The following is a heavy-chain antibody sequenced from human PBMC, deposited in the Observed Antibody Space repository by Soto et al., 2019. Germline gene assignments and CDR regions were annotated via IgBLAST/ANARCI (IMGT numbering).Heavy chain of an antibody. CDR2: VFHIGNT. J-gene: IGHJ4*01. D-gene: IGHD6-19*01. CDR3: ARHHIAVTAELFDS. Sequence: KTSETLSLTCTVSGGSVNSDNFYWSWIRQPPGKGLEWIGYVFHIGNTNYSPSLKSRVTMSIDTSRNQFSLRLSSVTAADTAVYFCARHHIAVTAELFDSWGRGNMVTVSS. CDR1: GGSVNSDNFY. V-gene: IGHV4-61*01.